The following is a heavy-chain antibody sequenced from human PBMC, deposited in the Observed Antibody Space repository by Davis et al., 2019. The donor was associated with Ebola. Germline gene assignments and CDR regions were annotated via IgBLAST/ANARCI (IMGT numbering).Heavy chain of an antibody. J-gene: IGHJ3*02. CDR1: GFPFRSNR. D-gene: IGHD1-14*01. Sequence: SLNTSCAASGFPFRSNRMNWVRQAPGQGLEWVSGFTSHGGGIGYADSVKGRFTMSRDNAKNSLYLQMNRLRPEDTALYYCARDSGGLAFDIWGQGTVVNVSS. V-gene: IGHV3-20*04. CDR2: FTSHGGGI. CDR3: ARDSGGLAFDI.